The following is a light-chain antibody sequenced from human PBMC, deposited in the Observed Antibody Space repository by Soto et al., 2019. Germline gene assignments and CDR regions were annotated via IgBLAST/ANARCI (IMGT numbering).Light chain of an antibody. J-gene: IGKJ4*01. CDR1: QSVSSSY. V-gene: IGKV3-20*01. CDR3: QQYGSSPLT. Sequence: EIVLTQSPGTLCLSPGERATLSCRASQSVSSSYLAWYQQKPGQAPRLLIYGASSRATGIPDRFSGSGSGTDFTLTISRLEPEDFAVYYCQQYGSSPLTFGGGTKLDIK. CDR2: GAS.